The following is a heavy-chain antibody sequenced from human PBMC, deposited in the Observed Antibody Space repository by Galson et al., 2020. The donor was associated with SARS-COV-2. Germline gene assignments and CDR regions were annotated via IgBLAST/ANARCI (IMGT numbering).Heavy chain of an antibody. D-gene: IGHD4-4*01. J-gene: IGHJ3*02. CDR3: ARDNYAGNTGDTFDI. Sequence: GESLKISCAASGFTFSSYSMNWVRQAPGKGLEWVSSISSSSSSIYYADSVKGRFTISRDNAKNSLYLQMNSLRAEDTAVYYCARDNYAGNTGDTFDIWGQGTMVTVSS. CDR1: GFTFSSYS. CDR2: ISSSSSSI. V-gene: IGHV3-21*01.